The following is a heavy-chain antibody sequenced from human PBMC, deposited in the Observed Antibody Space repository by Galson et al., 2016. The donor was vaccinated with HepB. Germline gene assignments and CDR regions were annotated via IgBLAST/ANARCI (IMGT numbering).Heavy chain of an antibody. J-gene: IGHJ5*02. CDR1: GFTFSNAG. V-gene: IGHV3-33*01. Sequence: SLRLSCAASGFTFSNAGMHWVRQAPGKGLEWVAIMWNDAKSKYYADSVQGRFTISRDNSKNSLYLQMNSLSAEDTAVYYCARDKSPGYSGYKSPFNWFDPWGQGTLVTVSS. CDR3: ARDKSPGYSGYKSPFNWFDP. D-gene: IGHD5-12*01. CDR2: MWNDAKSK.